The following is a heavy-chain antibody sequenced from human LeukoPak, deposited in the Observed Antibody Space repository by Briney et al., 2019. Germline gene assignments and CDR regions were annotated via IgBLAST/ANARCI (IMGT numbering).Heavy chain of an antibody. D-gene: IGHD3-3*01. Sequence: ASVKVSCKASGYTFTSYYMHWVRQAPGQGLEWMGILNPSGGSTSYAQKFQGRVTMTRDTSTSTVYMELSSLRSEDTAVYYCAREEWFEPYYYYYGMDVWGQGTTVTVSS. J-gene: IGHJ6*02. CDR1: GYTFTSYY. CDR2: LNPSGGST. V-gene: IGHV1-46*01. CDR3: AREEWFEPYYYYYGMDV.